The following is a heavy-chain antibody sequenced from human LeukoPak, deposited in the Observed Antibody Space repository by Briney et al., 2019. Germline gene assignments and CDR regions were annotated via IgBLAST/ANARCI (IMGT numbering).Heavy chain of an antibody. D-gene: IGHD3-22*01. CDR2: INWNGAWT. J-gene: IGHJ5*02. CDR1: GFKFDDYG. CDR3: AGYYYDSSRGFDL. Sequence: GGSLRLSCAASGFKFDDYGMSWVRQAPGKGLEWVCDINWNGAWTGYADSVKGRFTISRDNAKNFLYLQMNSLRAEDTALYYCAGYYYDSSRGFDLWGQGTLVTVSA. V-gene: IGHV3-20*04.